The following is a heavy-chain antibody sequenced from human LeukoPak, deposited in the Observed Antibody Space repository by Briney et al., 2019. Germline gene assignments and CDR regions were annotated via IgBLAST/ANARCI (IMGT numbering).Heavy chain of an antibody. Sequence: ASVKVSCXASGYTFTIYYMHWVRQARGQGLEWMGIINPSGGSTSYAQKFQGRVTMTRDTSTSTVYMELSSLRSEDTAVYYCARDASAAAAATNPVYWGQGTLVTVSS. CDR3: ARDASAAAAATNPVY. V-gene: IGHV1-46*01. CDR1: GYTFTIYY. D-gene: IGHD6-13*01. J-gene: IGHJ4*02. CDR2: INPSGGST.